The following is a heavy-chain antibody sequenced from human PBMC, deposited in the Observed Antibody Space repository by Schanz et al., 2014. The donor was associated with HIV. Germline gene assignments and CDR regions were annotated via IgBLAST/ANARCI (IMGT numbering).Heavy chain of an antibody. Sequence: EVQLVESGGGLVKTGGSLRLSCAASGFTFSNAWMSWVRQAPGKGLEWVGRVKSKTDGGTTDYAASVKARFTISRDDSENVLYLQMNSLKTEDTAVYYCTTERYNWNPLFYFDYWGQGTLVTVSS. CDR2: VKSKTDGGTT. CDR3: TTERYNWNPLFYFDY. CDR1: GFTFSNAW. D-gene: IGHD1-20*01. V-gene: IGHV3-15*01. J-gene: IGHJ4*02.